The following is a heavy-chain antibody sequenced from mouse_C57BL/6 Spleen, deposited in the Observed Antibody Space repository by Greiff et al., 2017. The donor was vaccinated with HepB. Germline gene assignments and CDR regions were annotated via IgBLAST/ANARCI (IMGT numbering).Heavy chain of an antibody. D-gene: IGHD2-3*01. CDR2: IWSGGST. Sequence: QVHVKQSGPGLVQPSQSLSITCTVSGFSLTSYGVHWVRQSPGKGLEWLGVIWSGGSTDYNAAFISRLSISKDNSKSQVFFKMNSLQADDTAIYYCARNCPRDGYYVDWYFDVWGTGTTVTVSS. J-gene: IGHJ1*03. CDR1: GFSLTSYG. CDR3: ARNCPRDGYYVDWYFDV. V-gene: IGHV2-2*01.